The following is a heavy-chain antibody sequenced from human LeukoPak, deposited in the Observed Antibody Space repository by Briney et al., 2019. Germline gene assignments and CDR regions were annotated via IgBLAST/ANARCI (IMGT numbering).Heavy chain of an antibody. CDR2: ISAYNGNT. CDR1: GYTFTSYG. Sequence: AAVKLTCKASGYTFTSYGISWVRQPPGQGLEWMGWISAYNGNTNYAQKLQGRVTMTTDTSTSTAYMELRSLRSDDTAVYYCARDTRGYYYDSSAYVDYWVQGTVATVTS. CDR3: ARDTRGYYYDSSAYVDY. J-gene: IGHJ4*02. V-gene: IGHV1-18*01. D-gene: IGHD3-22*01.